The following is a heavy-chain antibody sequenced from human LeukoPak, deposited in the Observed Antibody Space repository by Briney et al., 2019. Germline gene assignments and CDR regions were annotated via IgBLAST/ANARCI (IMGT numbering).Heavy chain of an antibody. V-gene: IGHV4-39*01. CDR2: IYYSGST. J-gene: IGHJ4*02. D-gene: IGHD6-19*01. CDR1: GGSISSSSYY. CDR3: ARRYSSGWQSFDY. Sequence: PSETLSLTCTVSGGSISSSSYYWGWICQPPGKGLEWIGSIYYSGSTYYNPSLKSRVTISVDTSKNQFSLKLSSVTAADTAVYYCARRYSSGWQSFDYWGQGTLVTVSS.